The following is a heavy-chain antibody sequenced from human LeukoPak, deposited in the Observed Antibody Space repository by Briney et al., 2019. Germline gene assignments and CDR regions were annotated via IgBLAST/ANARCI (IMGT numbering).Heavy chain of an antibody. CDR2: IYETDNT. CDR3: ARGYIADY. Sequence: SETLSLACTVSGVSITTGSYYWGGIRQPPGKGLEWIGYIYETDNTYYSPSLQSRVTISEDRSKNQFSLKLHSVTAADTAVYYCARGYIADYWGQGTLVTVSS. D-gene: IGHD2-15*01. CDR1: GVSITTGSYY. V-gene: IGHV4-30-2*01. J-gene: IGHJ4*02.